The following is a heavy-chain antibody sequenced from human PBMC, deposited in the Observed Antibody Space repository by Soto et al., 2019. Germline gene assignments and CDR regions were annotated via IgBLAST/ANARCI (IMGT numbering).Heavy chain of an antibody. V-gene: IGHV3-23*01. Sequence: PGGSLRLSCAASGFTFSSYAMSWVRQAPGKWLVFVSAICVSGGSTYYADSVKGRFTISRDNSKITLYLQMNSLRAEDTAVYYCAGTYDSWPSYYYGMDVWGQGTTVTVSS. J-gene: IGHJ6*02. CDR1: GFTFSSYA. D-gene: IGHD3-3*01. CDR2: ICVSGGST. CDR3: AGTYDSWPSYYYGMDV.